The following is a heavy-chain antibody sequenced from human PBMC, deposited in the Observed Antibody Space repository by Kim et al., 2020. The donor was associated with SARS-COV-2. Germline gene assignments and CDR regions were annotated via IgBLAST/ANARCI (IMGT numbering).Heavy chain of an antibody. CDR1: GFTFSSYE. J-gene: IGHJ6*02. V-gene: IGHV3-48*03. Sequence: GGSLRLSCAASGFTFSSYEMNWVRQAPGKGLEWVSYISSSGTTIYYADSVKGRFTVSRDNAKNSLYLQMSSLRAEDTAVYYCARKRVVYYHYYGLDVWGQGTTVAVSS. CDR2: ISSSGTTI. CDR3: ARKRVVYYHYYGLDV. D-gene: IGHD2-15*01.